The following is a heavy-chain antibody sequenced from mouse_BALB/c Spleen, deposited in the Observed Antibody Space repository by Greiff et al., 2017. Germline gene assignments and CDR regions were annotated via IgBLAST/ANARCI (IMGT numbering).Heavy chain of an antibody. CDR2: INPSSGYT. J-gene: IGHJ4*01. CDR1: GYTFTSYT. D-gene: IGHD1-1*01. V-gene: IGHV1-4*02. CDR3: ARHGSSYYAMDY. Sequence: VQLQESAAELARPGASVKMSCKASGYTFTSYTMHWVKQRPGHGLEWIGYINPSSGYTEYNQKFKDKTTLTADKSSSTAYMQLSSLTSEDSAIYYCARHGSSYYAMDYWGQGTSVTVSS.